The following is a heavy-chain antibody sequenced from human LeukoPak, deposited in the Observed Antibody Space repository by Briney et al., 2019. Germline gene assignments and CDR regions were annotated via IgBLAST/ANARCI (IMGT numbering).Heavy chain of an antibody. Sequence: GASVKVSCKASGYTFTSYGISWVRQAPGQGLEWMGWISAYNGNTNYAQKLQGRVTMTTDTSTSTAYMELRSLGSDDTAMYYCARDIKRSRARWENLGFDPWGQGTLVTVSS. J-gene: IGHJ5*02. CDR2: ISAYNGNT. CDR1: GYTFTSYG. D-gene: IGHD1-14*01. V-gene: IGHV1-18*01. CDR3: ARDIKRSRARWENLGFDP.